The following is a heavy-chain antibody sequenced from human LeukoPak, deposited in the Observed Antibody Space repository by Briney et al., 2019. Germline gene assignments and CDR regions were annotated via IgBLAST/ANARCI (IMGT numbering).Heavy chain of an antibody. CDR2: IIPIFGTA. CDR3: AVGLRRRWFDP. D-gene: IGHD5-12*01. CDR1: GGTFSSYA. J-gene: IGHJ5*02. V-gene: IGHV1-69*05. Sequence: GASVKVSCKASGGTFSSYAIIWVRQAPAQGLEWMGGIIPIFGTANYAQKFQGRVTITTDESTSTAYMELSSLRSEDTAVYYCAVGLRRRWFDPWGQGTLVTVSS.